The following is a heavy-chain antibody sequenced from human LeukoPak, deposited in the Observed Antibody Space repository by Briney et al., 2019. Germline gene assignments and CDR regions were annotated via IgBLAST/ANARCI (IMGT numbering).Heavy chain of an antibody. CDR2: ISSSSSTI. J-gene: IGHJ4*02. V-gene: IGHV3-48*01. D-gene: IGHD2-2*01. Sequence: GGSLRLSCAASGFTFSSYSMNWVRQAPGKGLEWVSYISSSSSTIYYADSVKGRFTISRDNAKNSLYLQMNSLRAEDTALYYCAKGPMGTYQLLSFDYWGQGTLVTVSS. CDR3: AKGPMGTYQLLSFDY. CDR1: GFTFSSYS.